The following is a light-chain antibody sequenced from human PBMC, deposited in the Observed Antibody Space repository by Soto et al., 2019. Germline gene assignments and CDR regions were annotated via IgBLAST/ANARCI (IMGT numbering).Light chain of an antibody. Sequence: QSVLTQPPSASGTPGRRVTISCSGSSSNIGGKTVNWYQQLPGTVPKLLIYNSYQRPSGVPDRFSGSKSGTSASLAISGLQSEDEADYYCAAWDASLNGYVFGAGTKVTVL. J-gene: IGLJ1*01. CDR2: NSY. CDR1: SSNIGGKT. V-gene: IGLV1-44*01. CDR3: AAWDASLNGYV.